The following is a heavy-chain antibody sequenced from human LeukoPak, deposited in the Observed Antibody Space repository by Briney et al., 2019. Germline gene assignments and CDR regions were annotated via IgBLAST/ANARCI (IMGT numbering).Heavy chain of an antibody. CDR3: ARDGDNGWDFDC. V-gene: IGHV3-48*03. Sequence: GGSLRLSCAASGFNFNKYEMNWVRQAPGKGLEWISYINGRGATIENADSVRGGFTISRDNAKNSLFLQMNSLRAEDTAVYYCARDGDNGWDFDCWGQGTLVTVSS. CDR2: INGRGATI. CDR1: GFNFNKYE. D-gene: IGHD6-19*01. J-gene: IGHJ4*02.